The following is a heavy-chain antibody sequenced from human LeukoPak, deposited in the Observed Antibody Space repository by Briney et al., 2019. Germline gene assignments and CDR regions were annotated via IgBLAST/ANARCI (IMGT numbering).Heavy chain of an antibody. CDR1: GYTFTSYG. CDR2: IIPILGIA. Sequence: SVKVSCKASGYTFTSYGISRVRQAPGQGLEWMGRIIPILGIANYAQKFQGRVTITADKSTSTAYMELSSLRSEDTAVYYCARDLYDSSADYWGQGTLVTVSS. CDR3: ARDLYDSSADY. D-gene: IGHD3-22*01. J-gene: IGHJ4*02. V-gene: IGHV1-69*04.